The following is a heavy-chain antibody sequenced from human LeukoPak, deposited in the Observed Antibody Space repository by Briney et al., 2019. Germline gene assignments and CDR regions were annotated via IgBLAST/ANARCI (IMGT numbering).Heavy chain of an antibody. D-gene: IGHD3-22*01. CDR2: IWYDGSNK. J-gene: IGHJ1*01. V-gene: IGHV3-33*01. CDR3: ARESPYYDSSGYLQH. CDR1: GFTFSSYG. Sequence: GGSLRLSCAASGFTFSSYGMHWVRQAPGKGLEWVAVIWYDGSNKYYADSVKGRFTISRDNSKNTLYLQMNSLRAEDTAVYYCARESPYYDSSGYLQHWGRAPWSPSPQ.